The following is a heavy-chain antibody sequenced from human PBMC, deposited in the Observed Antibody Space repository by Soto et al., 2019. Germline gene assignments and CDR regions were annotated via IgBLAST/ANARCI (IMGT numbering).Heavy chain of an antibody. CDR1: GYTFTSYG. V-gene: IGHV1-18*01. Sequence: QVQLVQSGAEVKKPGASVKVSCKASGYTFTSYGISWVRQAPGQGLEWMGWISAYNGNTNYAQKLQGRVTMTTDTSPSTAYMELRSLRSDDTAVYYCARVGSNLAQYYYYGMDVWGQGTTVTVSS. D-gene: IGHD4-4*01. CDR3: ARVGSNLAQYYYYGMDV. J-gene: IGHJ6*02. CDR2: ISAYNGNT.